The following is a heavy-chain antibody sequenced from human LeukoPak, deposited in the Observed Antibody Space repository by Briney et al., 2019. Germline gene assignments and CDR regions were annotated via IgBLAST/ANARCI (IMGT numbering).Heavy chain of an antibody. J-gene: IGHJ4*02. D-gene: IGHD4-17*01. CDR3: ASGGTTVTTYFDY. V-gene: IGHV3-30-3*01. CDR1: GFTFSSYA. CDR2: ISYDGSNK. Sequence: GRSLRLSCAASGFTFSSYAMHWVRQAPGKGLEWGAVISYDGSNKYYADSVKGRFTISRDNSKNTLYLQMNSLRAEDTAVYYCASGGTTVTTYFDYWGQGTLVTVSS.